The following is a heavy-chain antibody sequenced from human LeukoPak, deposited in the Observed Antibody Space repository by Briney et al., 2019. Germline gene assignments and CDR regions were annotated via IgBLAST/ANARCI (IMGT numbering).Heavy chain of an antibody. J-gene: IGHJ4*02. Sequence: PGGSLRLSCAASGFTFTTYGMHWVRQAPGKGLEWVAFIQNDEIDKFYADSAKGRFTISRDNSKNTLYLQMNSLRAEDTAVYYCAREYYYDSSGYYPLKYWGQGTLVTVSS. V-gene: IGHV3-30*02. CDR3: AREYYYDSSGYYPLKY. D-gene: IGHD3-22*01. CDR2: IQNDEIDK. CDR1: GFTFTTYG.